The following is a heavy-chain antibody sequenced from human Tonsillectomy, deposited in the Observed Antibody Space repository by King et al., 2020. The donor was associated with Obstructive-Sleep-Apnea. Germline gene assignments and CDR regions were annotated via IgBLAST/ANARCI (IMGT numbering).Heavy chain of an antibody. D-gene: IGHD4-17*01. Sequence: VQLVESGTEVKKPGASVKVSCKASGYTFSIFGISWVRKAPGQGLEWMGWISAYNGDTNYAQKLQGRVTMNTDTSTSTAYMELRSLRSDDTAVYYCARDRIDYGDYSGYDDWGQGTLVTVSS. CDR2: ISAYNGDT. V-gene: IGHV1-18*04. CDR3: ARDRIDYGDYSGYDD. CDR1: GYTFSIFG. J-gene: IGHJ4*02.